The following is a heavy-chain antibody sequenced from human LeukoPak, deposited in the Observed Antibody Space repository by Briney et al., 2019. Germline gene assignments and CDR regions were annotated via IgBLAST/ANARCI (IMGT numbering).Heavy chain of an antibody. CDR3: AKESPLGGYFDY. D-gene: IGHD1-26*01. CDR1: GFTFSDYY. J-gene: IGHJ4*02. CDR2: ISSSGSTI. V-gene: IGHV3-11*01. Sequence: GGSLRLSCAASGFTFSDYYMSWIRQAPGKGLEWVSYISSSGSTIYYADSVKGRFTISRDNAKNSLYLEMNSLRAEDMALYYCAKESPLGGYFDYWGQGTLVTVSS.